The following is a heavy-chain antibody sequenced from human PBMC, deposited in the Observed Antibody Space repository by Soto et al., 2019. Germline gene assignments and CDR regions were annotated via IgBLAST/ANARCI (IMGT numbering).Heavy chain of an antibody. J-gene: IGHJ6*03. CDR1: GFTLSSYW. CDR3: ARVTRYDFWSDSVLSYYYYMDV. Sequence: GGSLRLSCVASGFTLSSYWMTWVRQAPGKGLEWVANIKQDGSDKYYVDSVRGRFTISRDNAKNSLYLQMNSLRVEDTALYYCARVTRYDFWSDSVLSYYYYMDVWGKGTTVTVSS. CDR2: IKQDGSDK. V-gene: IGHV3-7*01. D-gene: IGHD3-3*01.